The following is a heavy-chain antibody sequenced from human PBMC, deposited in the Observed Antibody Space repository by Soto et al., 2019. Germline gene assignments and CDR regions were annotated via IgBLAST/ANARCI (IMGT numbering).Heavy chain of an antibody. Sequence: SVKVSCKASGGTFSSYAISWVRQAPGQGLEWMGGIIPIFGTANYAQKFKGRVTITADESTSTAYMELSSLRSEDTAVYYCATAGSRSGGSFDAFDSWGQGTMVTVSS. CDR3: ATAGSRSGGSFDAFDS. J-gene: IGHJ3*02. D-gene: IGHD2-15*01. V-gene: IGHV1-69*13. CDR2: IIPIFGTA. CDR1: GGTFSSYA.